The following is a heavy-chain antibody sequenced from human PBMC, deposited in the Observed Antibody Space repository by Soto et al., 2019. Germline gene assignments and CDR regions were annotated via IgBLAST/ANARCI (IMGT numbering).Heavy chain of an antibody. D-gene: IGHD3-22*01. V-gene: IGHV1-2*02. CDR3: ARDPREGRDYESGGYYYTGGNWFDP. Sequence: ASVKVSCKASGYTFTAYYMHWVRQAPGQGLEWMGWINPKSGGTNYAPKFQGRVSMTRDTSISTAHMELSGLRSDDTAMYYCARDPREGRDYESGGYYYTGGNWFDPWGRGTLVTVS. CDR2: INPKSGGT. J-gene: IGHJ5*02. CDR1: GYTFTAYY.